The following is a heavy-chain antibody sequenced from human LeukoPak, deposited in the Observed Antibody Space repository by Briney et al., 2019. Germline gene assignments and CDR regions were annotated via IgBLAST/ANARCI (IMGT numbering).Heavy chain of an antibody. V-gene: IGHV5-51*01. CDR2: IYPGDSDT. CDR1: GYSFATHW. J-gene: IGHJ4*02. CDR3: ARQVMSGYDSPWGY. D-gene: IGHD5-12*01. Sequence: GESLKISCRGSGYSFATHWIGWVRQLPGKGLEWMGIIYPGDSDTRYSPSFQGQVTISADKSISTAYLQWSSLKASDTAMYYCARQVMSGYDSPWGYWGQGTLVTVSS.